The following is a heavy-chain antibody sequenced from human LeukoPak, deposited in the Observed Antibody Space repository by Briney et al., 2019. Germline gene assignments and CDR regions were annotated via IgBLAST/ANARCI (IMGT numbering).Heavy chain of an antibody. D-gene: IGHD3-16*01. CDR1: GFTFSSYA. V-gene: IGHV3-30-3*01. CDR3: ARDPGGLVGGAFDI. Sequence: GGSLRLSCAASGFTFSSYAMHWVRQAPGKGLEWVAVISYDGSNKYYADSVKGRFTISRDNSKNTLYPQMNSLRAEDTAVYYCARDPGGLVGGAFDIWGQGTMVTVSS. J-gene: IGHJ3*02. CDR2: ISYDGSNK.